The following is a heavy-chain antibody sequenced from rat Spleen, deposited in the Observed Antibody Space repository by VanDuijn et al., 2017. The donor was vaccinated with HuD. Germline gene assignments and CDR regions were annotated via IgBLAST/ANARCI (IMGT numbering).Heavy chain of an antibody. CDR2: IIYDGSSI. CDR1: GFTFSDYA. D-gene: IGHD2-7*01. V-gene: IGHV5-17*01. J-gene: IGHJ2*01. CDR3: ARRWISDYFDY. Sequence: EVQLVESGGGLVQPGNSLKLSCAASGFTFSDYAMAWVRQSPKKGLEWVATIIYDGSSIYYRDSVKGRFTISRDNAKRTLYLQMNSLRSEDTATYYCARRWISDYFDYWGQGVLVTVSS.